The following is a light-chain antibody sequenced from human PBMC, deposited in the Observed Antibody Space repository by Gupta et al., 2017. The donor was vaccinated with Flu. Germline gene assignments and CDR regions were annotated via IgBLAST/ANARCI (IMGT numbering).Light chain of an antibody. Sequence: QSVLTQPPSASGTPGQRVTISCSGSSSNIGSNTVNWYQQLPGTAPKLLIYSNNQRPSGVPDRFSGSKSGTSASLAISGLQSEDEAEYDGAAWDDSLNGWVFGGGTKLTVL. CDR1: SSNIGSNT. J-gene: IGLJ3*02. V-gene: IGLV1-44*01. CDR2: SNN. CDR3: AAWDDSLNGWV.